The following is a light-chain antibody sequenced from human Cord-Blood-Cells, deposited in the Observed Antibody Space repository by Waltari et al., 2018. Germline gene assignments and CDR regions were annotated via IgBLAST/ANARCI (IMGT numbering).Light chain of an antibody. CDR3: QQYGSYS. CDR2: GAS. CDR1: QSVSSSY. J-gene: IGKJ2*03. Sequence: EIVLPQSPGTLSFSPGERATLSCRASQSVSSSYLAWYQQNPGQAPRLLIDGASSRATGIPDRFSGSGSGTDFTLTISRLEPEDVAVYYCQQYGSYSFGQGTKLEIK. V-gene: IGKV3-20*01.